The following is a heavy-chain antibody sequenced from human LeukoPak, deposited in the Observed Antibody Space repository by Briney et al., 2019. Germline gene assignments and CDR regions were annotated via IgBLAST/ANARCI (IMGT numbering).Heavy chain of an antibody. V-gene: IGHV3-23*01. CDR2: ISGSGGST. CDR3: AKVQDYDILTGYYIAGGKFDY. Sequence: PGGSLRLSCAASGFTFSTYAMSWVRQAPGKGLEWVSTISGSGGSTYYADSVKARFTISRDNSKNTLYLQMNSLRAEDTAIYYCAKVQDYDILTGYYIAGGKFDYWGQGTLVTVSS. J-gene: IGHJ4*02. D-gene: IGHD3-9*01. CDR1: GFTFSTYA.